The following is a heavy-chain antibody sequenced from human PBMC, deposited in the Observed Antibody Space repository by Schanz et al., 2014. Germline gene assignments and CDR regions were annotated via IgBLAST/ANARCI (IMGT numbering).Heavy chain of an antibody. CDR1: GDSISNYY. J-gene: IGHJ3*02. CDR2: IYYSGST. CDR3: ARHVLPYDAFDI. Sequence: QVQLHESGPGLVKPSETLSLTCTVSGDSISNYYWTWIRQPPGKRLEWIGYIYYSGSTKYNPSLKSRVTMSVEPAKKQFSLRLSSVSAADPAGYFCARHVLPYDAFDIWGQGTVVTVSS. V-gene: IGHV4-59*08.